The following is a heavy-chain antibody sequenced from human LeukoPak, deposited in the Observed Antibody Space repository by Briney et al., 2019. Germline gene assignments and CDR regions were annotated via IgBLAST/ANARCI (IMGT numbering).Heavy chain of an antibody. D-gene: IGHD6-6*01. J-gene: IGHJ5*02. Sequence: SETLSLTCAVYGGSFSGYYWSWIRQPPGKGLEWIGEINHCGSTNYNPSLKSRVTISVDTSKNQFSLKLSSVTAADTAVYYCARGPYSSSSFFPRENWFDPWGQGTLVTVSS. CDR3: ARGPYSSSSFFPRENWFDP. V-gene: IGHV4-34*01. CDR2: INHCGST. CDR1: GGSFSGYY.